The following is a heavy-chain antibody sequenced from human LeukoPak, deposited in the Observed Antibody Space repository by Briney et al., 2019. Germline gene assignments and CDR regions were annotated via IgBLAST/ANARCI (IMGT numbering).Heavy chain of an antibody. D-gene: IGHD6-13*01. CDR2: IIPTFGTA. Sequence: SVKVSCKASGGTFSSYAISWVRQAPGQGLEWMGGIIPTFGTANYAQKFQGRVTITTDESTSTAYMELSSLRSEDTAVYYCARGSAGNRDYYYYYYMDVWGKGTTVTVSS. CDR1: GGTFSSYA. CDR3: ARGSAGNRDYYYYYYMDV. J-gene: IGHJ6*03. V-gene: IGHV1-69*05.